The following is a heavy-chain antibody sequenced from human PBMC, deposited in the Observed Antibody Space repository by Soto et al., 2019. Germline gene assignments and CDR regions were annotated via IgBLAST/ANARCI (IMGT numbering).Heavy chain of an antibody. D-gene: IGHD2-8*02. CDR2: MSGRSGDP. Sequence: QVQLVQPGGEVKKPGASVRVPCQASGYPFNKFAIHWVRQAPGHGLEWLGSMSGRSGDPNCAPTVRDRITMATDTSMNTAYMELRSLRSDDPALYYREREGGHGTANHHYGLDVWGTGTTVTVAS. CDR3: EREGGHGTANHHYGLDV. J-gene: IGHJ6*04. V-gene: IGHV1-18*01. CDR1: GYPFNKFA.